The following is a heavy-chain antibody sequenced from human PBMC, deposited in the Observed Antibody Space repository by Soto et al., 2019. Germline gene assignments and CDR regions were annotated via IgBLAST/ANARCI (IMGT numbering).Heavy chain of an antibody. CDR1: EFTFRSYW. V-gene: IGHV3-74*01. CDR3: ARSLHGTYGAFVL. CDR2: ISGDGSST. Sequence: PGGSLRLSCAASEFTFRSYWMHWVRQSPGKGLVWVSRISGDGSSTNYADSVKGRFTISRDNAKNTVYLQIDSLRAEDTAVYYCARSLHGTYGAFVLWGQGTMVTV. D-gene: IGHD1-7*01. J-gene: IGHJ3*01.